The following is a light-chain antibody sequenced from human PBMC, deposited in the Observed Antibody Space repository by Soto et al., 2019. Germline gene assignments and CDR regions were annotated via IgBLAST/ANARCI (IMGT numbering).Light chain of an antibody. CDR3: QSYDSSNQGV. J-gene: IGLJ3*02. Sequence: QSVLTQPPSVSAAPGQKVTISCSGSSSNIGNNYVSWYQQLPGTAPKLLIYDNNKRPTGIPDRFSGSKSGTSATLGITGLQTGDEADYYCQSYDSSNQGVFGGGTKVTVL. CDR2: DNN. CDR1: SSNIGNNY. V-gene: IGLV1-51*01.